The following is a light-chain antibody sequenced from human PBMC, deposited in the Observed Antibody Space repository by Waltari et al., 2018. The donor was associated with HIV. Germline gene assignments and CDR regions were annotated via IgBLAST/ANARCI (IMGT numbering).Light chain of an antibody. J-gene: IGLJ2*01. V-gene: IGLV2-14*01. CDR3: SSFITTTTHVV. CDR2: EVS. CDR1: NSYIGGYNY. Sequence: QSALTQPASVSGSLGQSVTISCTGANSYIGGYNYVSWYQQHPGKAPKLIIHEVSNRPSGVSDRFSGSKSGNTASLTISGLQAEDESGYYCSSFITTTTHVVFGGGTRLTVL.